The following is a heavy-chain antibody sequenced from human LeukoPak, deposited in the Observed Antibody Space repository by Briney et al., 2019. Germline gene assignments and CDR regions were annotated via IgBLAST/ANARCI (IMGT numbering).Heavy chain of an antibody. CDR3: ARDRGSHYSSSWYPIDY. Sequence: ASVKVSCKASGYTFTSYAMHWVRQAPGQRLEWMGWINAGNGNTKYSQKFQGRVTITRDTSASTAYMEPSSLRSEDTAVYYCARDRGSHYSSSWYPIDYWGQGTLVTVSS. J-gene: IGHJ4*02. CDR1: GYTFTSYA. CDR2: INAGNGNT. V-gene: IGHV1-3*01. D-gene: IGHD6-13*01.